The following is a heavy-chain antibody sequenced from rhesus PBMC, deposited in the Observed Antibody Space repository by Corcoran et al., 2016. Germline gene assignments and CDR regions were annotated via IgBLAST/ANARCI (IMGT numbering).Heavy chain of an antibody. CDR3: ARTYSGSWMDAFDF. D-gene: IGHD6-25*01. V-gene: IGHV4-169*01. Sequence: QLQLQESGPGLVKPSETLSVTCAFSGGSFSSSYWSWIRQAPGQGLEWIGYIYGSGSSTNYNPSLKSRVTLSVDTSKNQLSLKLSSVTTADTAVYYCARTYSGSWMDAFDFWGQGLRVTVSS. J-gene: IGHJ3*01. CDR2: IYGSGSST. CDR1: GGSFSSSY.